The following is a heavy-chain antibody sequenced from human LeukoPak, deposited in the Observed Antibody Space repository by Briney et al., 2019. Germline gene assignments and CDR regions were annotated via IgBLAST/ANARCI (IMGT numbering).Heavy chain of an antibody. Sequence: PGGSLRLSCAAPGFTFSSYSMNWVRQAPGKGLEWVSSISSSSSYIYYADSVKGRFTISRDNAKNSLYLQMNSLRAEDTAVYYCATTMVRGVIINGGNWFDPWGQGTLVTVSS. J-gene: IGHJ5*02. CDR1: GFTFSSYS. CDR3: ATTMVRGVIINGGNWFDP. D-gene: IGHD3-10*01. CDR2: ISSSSSYI. V-gene: IGHV3-21*01.